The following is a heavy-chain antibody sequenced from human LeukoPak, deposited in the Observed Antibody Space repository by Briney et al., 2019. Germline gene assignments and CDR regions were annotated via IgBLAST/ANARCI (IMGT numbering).Heavy chain of an antibody. CDR3: ARRRWLQPLDY. Sequence: TSETLSLTCAVYGGSFSGYYLSWIRQPPGKGLEWIGEINHGGSTNYNPSLKSRVTISVDTSKNQFSLRLSSVTAADTAVYYCARRRWLQPLDYWGQGTLVIVSS. J-gene: IGHJ4*02. V-gene: IGHV4-34*01. D-gene: IGHD5-24*01. CDR1: GGSFSGYY. CDR2: INHGGST.